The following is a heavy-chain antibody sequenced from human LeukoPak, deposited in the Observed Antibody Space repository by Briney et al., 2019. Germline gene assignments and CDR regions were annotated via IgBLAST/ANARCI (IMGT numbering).Heavy chain of an antibody. V-gene: IGHV3-23*01. CDR2: ISGSGGST. CDR3: AKHRGPMVNLDLDY. D-gene: IGHD3-10*01. J-gene: IGHJ4*02. CDR1: GFTFSSYA. Sequence: GGSLRLSCAASGFTFSSYAMSGVRQAPGKGLEWVSAISGSGGSTYYADSVQGRFTISRDNSKNTLHLQMNSLRAEDTAVYHCAKHRGPMVNLDLDYWGQGTLVTVSS.